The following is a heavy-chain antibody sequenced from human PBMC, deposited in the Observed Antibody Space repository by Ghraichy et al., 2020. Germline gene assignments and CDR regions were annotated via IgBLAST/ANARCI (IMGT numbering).Heavy chain of an antibody. V-gene: IGHV3-21*01. CDR2: ISSSSSYI. CDR1: GFTFSSYS. J-gene: IGHJ6*02. D-gene: IGHD6-19*01. CDR3: ARDQSGIAVAGTMGYYYYGMDV. Sequence: GGSLRLSCAASGFTFSSYSMNWVRQAPGKGLEWVSSISSSSSYIYYADSVKGRFTISRDNAKNSLYLQMNSLRAEDTAVYYCARDQSGIAVAGTMGYYYYGMDVWGQGTTVTVSS.